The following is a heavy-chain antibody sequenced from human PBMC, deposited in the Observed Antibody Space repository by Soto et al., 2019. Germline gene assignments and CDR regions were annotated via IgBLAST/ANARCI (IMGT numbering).Heavy chain of an antibody. CDR3: GVSSRYYYYYGMDV. D-gene: IGHD6-6*01. Sequence: PSETLSLTCTVSGGSISSGGYYWSWIRQHPGKGLEWIGYIYYSGSTYYNPSLKSRVTISVDTSKNQFSLKLSSVTAADTAVYYCGVSSRYYYYYGMDVWGQGTTVTVSS. CDR2: IYYSGST. CDR1: GGSISSGGYY. J-gene: IGHJ6*02. V-gene: IGHV4-31*03.